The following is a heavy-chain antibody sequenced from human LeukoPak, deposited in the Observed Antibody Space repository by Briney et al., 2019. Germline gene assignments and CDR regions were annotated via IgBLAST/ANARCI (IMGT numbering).Heavy chain of an antibody. CDR2: INPNSGGT. CDR3: ARAKTDFGVVTWYYFDY. J-gene: IGHJ4*02. Sequence: ASVKVSCKASGYTFTGYYMHWVRQAPGQGLEWMGWINPNSGGTNYAQKFQGWVTMTRDTSISTAYMELSRLRSDDTAVYYCARAKTDFGVVTWYYFDYWGQGTLVTVSS. D-gene: IGHD3-3*01. V-gene: IGHV1-2*04. CDR1: GYTFTGYY.